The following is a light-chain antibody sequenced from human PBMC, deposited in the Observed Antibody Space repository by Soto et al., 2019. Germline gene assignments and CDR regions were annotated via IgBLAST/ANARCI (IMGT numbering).Light chain of an antibody. CDR2: GNS. Sequence: SALTQPPSVSGAPGQRVTISCTGSSSNIGAGYDVHWYQQLPGTAPKLLIYGNSNRPSGVPDRFSGSKSGTSASLTVSGLQAEDEADYYCSSYAGSNNLGVFGTGTKVNVL. CDR1: SSNIGAGYD. J-gene: IGLJ1*01. V-gene: IGLV1-40*01. CDR3: SSYAGSNNLGV.